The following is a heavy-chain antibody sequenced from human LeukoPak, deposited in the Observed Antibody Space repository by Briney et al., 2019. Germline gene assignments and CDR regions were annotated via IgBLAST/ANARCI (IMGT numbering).Heavy chain of an antibody. Sequence: KPSQTLSLTCTVSGGSISSGSYYWSWIRQPAGKGLEWIGRIYTSGSTNYNPSLKSRVTISVDTSKNQFSLKLSSVTAADTAVYYCARGTYSSGLDWGQGTLVTVSS. V-gene: IGHV4-61*02. D-gene: IGHD6-19*01. J-gene: IGHJ4*02. CDR3: ARGTYSSGLD. CDR1: GGSISSGSYY. CDR2: IYTSGST.